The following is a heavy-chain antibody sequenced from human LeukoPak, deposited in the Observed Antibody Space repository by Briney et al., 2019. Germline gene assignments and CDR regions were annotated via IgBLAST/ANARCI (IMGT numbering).Heavy chain of an antibody. V-gene: IGHV4-59*11. CDR2: IYYSGST. D-gene: IGHD2-21*01. J-gene: IGHJ3*02. CDR1: GGSISSHY. CDR3: ARELRGDGVDI. Sequence: PSETLSLTCTVSGGSISSHYWSWIRQPPGKGLEWIGYIYYSGSTNYNPSLKSRVTISVDTSKNQFSLKLSSVTAADTAVYYCARELRGDGVDIWGQGTMVTVSS.